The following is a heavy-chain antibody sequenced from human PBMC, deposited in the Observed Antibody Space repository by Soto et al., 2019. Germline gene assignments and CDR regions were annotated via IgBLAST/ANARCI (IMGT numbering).Heavy chain of an antibody. D-gene: IGHD2-21*02. V-gene: IGHV3-74*01. Sequence: EVQLVESEGGLVQRGGSLRVSCAASGFTFNYYWMHWVRQAPGQGLVWVSHIHSDGSTTTYADSVKGRFTFSRDNAKNTLYLQMNSLRAEDTAVYYCVRGDKGGFDLWGQGTTVTVSS. CDR1: GFTFNYYW. CDR2: IHSDGSTT. J-gene: IGHJ3*01. CDR3: VRGDKGGFDL.